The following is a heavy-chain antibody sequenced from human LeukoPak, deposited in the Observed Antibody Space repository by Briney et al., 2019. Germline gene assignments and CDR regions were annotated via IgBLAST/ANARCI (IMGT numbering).Heavy chain of an antibody. CDR3: ASLRNMIGAFDI. V-gene: IGHV4-34*01. Sequence: SETLSLTCAVYGGSFSGYYWNWIRQPPGKGLEWIGEINHIGSTNYNPSLQSRVTISVDMSKNQFSLKLTSVTAADTAVYYCASLRNMIGAFDIWGQGTMVTVSS. J-gene: IGHJ3*02. CDR1: GGSFSGYY. D-gene: IGHD3-22*01. CDR2: INHIGST.